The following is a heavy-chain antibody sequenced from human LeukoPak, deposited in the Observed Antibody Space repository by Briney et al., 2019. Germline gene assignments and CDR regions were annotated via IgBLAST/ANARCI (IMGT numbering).Heavy chain of an antibody. CDR1: GYSFTSGYSFAVYW. Sequence: PGESLKISCKGSGYSFTSGYSFAVYWIGWVRQMPGKGLEWMGIVYPVDSDTRYSPSFQGQVTISVDTSISTAYLQWSSLKASDTAIYYCVRRGNCDGTGGCHSNPFDIWGQGTMVTVSS. V-gene: IGHV5-51*01. CDR3: VRRGNCDGTGGCHSNPFDI. CDR2: VYPVDSDT. J-gene: IGHJ3*02. D-gene: IGHD2-8*02.